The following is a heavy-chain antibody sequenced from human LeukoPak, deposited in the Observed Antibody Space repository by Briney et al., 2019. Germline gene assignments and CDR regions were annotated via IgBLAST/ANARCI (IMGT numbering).Heavy chain of an antibody. CDR3: ARQSIAARRAFDI. CDR2: IYYSGST. Sequence: SETLSLTCTVSGGSISSYYWSWIRQPPGKGLEWIGYIYYSGSTNYNPSLKSRVTISVDTSKNQFSLKLSSVTAADTAVYYCARQSIAARRAFDIWGQGTMVTVSS. CDR1: GGSISSYY. J-gene: IGHJ3*02. D-gene: IGHD6-6*01. V-gene: IGHV4-59*08.